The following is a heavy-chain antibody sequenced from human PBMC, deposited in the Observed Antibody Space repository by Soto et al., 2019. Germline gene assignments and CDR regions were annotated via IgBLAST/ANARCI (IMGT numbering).Heavy chain of an antibody. Sequence: SETLSLTCTVSGGSISSSSYYWGWIRQPPGKGLEWIGSIYYSGSTYYNPSLKSRVTISVDTSKNQFSLKLSSVTAADTAVYYCARVYFVSSAQRALLWYYYYGMDVWGQGTTVTVSS. D-gene: IGHD3-22*01. CDR2: IYYSGST. V-gene: IGHV4-39*01. CDR3: ARVYFVSSAQRALLWYYYYGMDV. J-gene: IGHJ6*02. CDR1: GGSISSSSYY.